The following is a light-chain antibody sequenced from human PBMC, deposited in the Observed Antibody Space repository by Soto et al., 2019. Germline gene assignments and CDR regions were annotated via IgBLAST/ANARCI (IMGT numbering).Light chain of an antibody. CDR3: ATWDDTLSGVV. J-gene: IGLJ2*01. CDR2: RSD. V-gene: IGLV1-47*01. Sequence: QSVLTQPPSASGTPGQRVTISCSGSSSNIGTNYVYWYQQLPGMAPKLLIYRSDQQPSGVPDRLSGSKSGTSASLAISGLRSEDEADYYCATWDDTLSGVVFGGGTKLTVL. CDR1: SSNIGTNY.